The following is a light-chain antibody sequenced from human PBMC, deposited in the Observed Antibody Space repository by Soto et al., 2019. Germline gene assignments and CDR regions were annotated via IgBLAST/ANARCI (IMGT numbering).Light chain of an antibody. Sequence: QSVLTQSPSASGTPGQRVTISCSGTSSNIERKTVNWYQHLPGTAPKLLIYSNNQRPSGVPDRFSGSKSDTSASLAISGLQSEDEADYYCATWDDSLNGPVFGGGTKLTVL. CDR3: ATWDDSLNGPV. CDR1: SSNIERKT. J-gene: IGLJ3*02. V-gene: IGLV1-44*01. CDR2: SNN.